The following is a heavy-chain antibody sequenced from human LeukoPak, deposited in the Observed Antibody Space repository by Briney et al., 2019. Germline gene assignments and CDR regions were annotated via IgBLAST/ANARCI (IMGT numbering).Heavy chain of an antibody. D-gene: IGHD2-2*01. J-gene: IGHJ4*02. CDR2: IKQDGSEK. Sequence: GGSLRLSCAASGFTFSSYWMSWVHQAAGKGLEWVANIKQDGSEKYYVDSVKGRFTISRDNAKNSLYLQMNSLRAEDTAVYYCARVVDDIVVVPAAMDYWGQGTLVTVSS. CDR3: ARVVDDIVVVPAAMDY. V-gene: IGHV3-7*03. CDR1: GFTFSSYW.